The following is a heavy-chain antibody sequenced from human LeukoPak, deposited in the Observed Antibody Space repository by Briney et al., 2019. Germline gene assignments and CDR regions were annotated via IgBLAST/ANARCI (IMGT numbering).Heavy chain of an antibody. Sequence: SETPSLTCTVSGGSISSGDYCWSWIRQPPGKGLEWIGYIYYSGSTYYNPSLKSRVTISVDTSKNQFSLKLSSVTAADTAVYYCASLLVYAMGFDYWGQGTLVTVSS. CDR2: IYYSGST. V-gene: IGHV4-30-4*01. CDR1: GGSISSGDYC. D-gene: IGHD2-8*01. CDR3: ASLLVYAMGFDY. J-gene: IGHJ4*02.